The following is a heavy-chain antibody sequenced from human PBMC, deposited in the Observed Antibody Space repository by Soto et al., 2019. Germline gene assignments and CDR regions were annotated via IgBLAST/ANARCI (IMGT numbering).Heavy chain of an antibody. CDR3: ARLDGGKGGGYYYSGMDV. V-gene: IGHV5-10-1*01. CDR2: IDPSDSYT. Sequence: SQKVPWKVAEGRIISYWSRWVSKMPGKGLEWMGRIDPSDSYTNYSPSFQGHVTISADKSISTAYLQWSSLKASDTAMYYCARLDGGKGGGYYYSGMDVWGQATTVTVSS. D-gene: IGHD2-15*01. CDR1: EGRIISYW. J-gene: IGHJ6*02.